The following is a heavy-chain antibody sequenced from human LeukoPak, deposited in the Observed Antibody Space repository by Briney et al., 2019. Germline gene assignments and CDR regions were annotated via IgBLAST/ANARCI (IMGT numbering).Heavy chain of an antibody. CDR2: INPNSGGT. CDR1: GYTFTGYY. D-gene: IGHD2-15*01. J-gene: IGHJ4*02. V-gene: IGHV1-2*04. Sequence: ASVKVSCKASGYTFTGYYMHWVRQAPGQGLEWMGWINPNSGGTNYAQKFQGWVTMTRDTSISTAYMELSRLRSDDTAAYYCARGSDIVVVVAASPPDYWGQGTLVTVSS. CDR3: ARGSDIVVVVAASPPDY.